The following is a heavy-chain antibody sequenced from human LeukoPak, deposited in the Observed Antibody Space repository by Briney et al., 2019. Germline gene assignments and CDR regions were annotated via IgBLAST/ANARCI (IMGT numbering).Heavy chain of an antibody. Sequence: SQTLSLTCTVSGGSISSGGYDWSWIRQPPGKGLEWIGYIYYSGSTYYNPSLKSRITISVDTSKNQFSLKLSSVTAADTAVYYCARVGVRFWEAFDIWGQGTLVTVSS. J-gene: IGHJ3*02. D-gene: IGHD3-3*01. CDR2: IYYSGST. CDR3: ARVGVRFWEAFDI. V-gene: IGHV4-61*08. CDR1: GGSISSGGYD.